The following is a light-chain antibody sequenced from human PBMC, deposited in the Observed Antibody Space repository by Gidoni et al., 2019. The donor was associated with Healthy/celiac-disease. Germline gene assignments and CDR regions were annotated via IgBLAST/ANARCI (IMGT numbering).Light chain of an antibody. J-gene: IGKJ4*01. Sequence: DIARTQTPLPLSVTPGQPAAISCTSSQSLLHSDGKTSLYWYLQKPGQSPQLLIYAVSSRFSGVPDRFSGSGSGTDFTLKISRVEAEDVGVYYCMQGIHLPLTFGGGTKVEIK. CDR2: AVS. CDR3: MQGIHLPLT. CDR1: QSLLHSDGKTS. V-gene: IGKV2-29*02.